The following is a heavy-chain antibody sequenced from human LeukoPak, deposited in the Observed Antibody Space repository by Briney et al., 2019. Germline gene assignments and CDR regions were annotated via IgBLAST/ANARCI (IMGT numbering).Heavy chain of an antibody. CDR1: GFNFSNYD. D-gene: IGHD2-21*02. V-gene: IGHV3-30*02. J-gene: IGHJ5*02. CDR2: IRYDGSDK. Sequence: GGSLRLSCAASGFNFSNYDMHWVRQAPGKGLEWVAFIRYDGSDKYYADSVKGRFTISRDNSKNTLYLQMNSLRTDDTAVYHCAKGDTSWGQGTLVTVSS. CDR3: AKGDTS.